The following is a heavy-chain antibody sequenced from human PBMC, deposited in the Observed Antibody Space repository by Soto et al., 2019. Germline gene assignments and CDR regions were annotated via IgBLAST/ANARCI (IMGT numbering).Heavy chain of an antibody. CDR1: GFTFSNAW. CDR3: TTGPLRGIVGATAYGKDY. J-gene: IGHJ4*02. Sequence: GGSLRLSCAASGFTFSNAWMSWVRQAPGKGLEWVGRIKSKTDGGTTDYAAPVKGRFTISRDDSKNTLYLQMNSLKTEDTAVYYCTTGPLRGIVGATAYGKDYWGQGTLVTVSS. CDR2: IKSKTDGGTT. V-gene: IGHV3-15*01. D-gene: IGHD1-26*01.